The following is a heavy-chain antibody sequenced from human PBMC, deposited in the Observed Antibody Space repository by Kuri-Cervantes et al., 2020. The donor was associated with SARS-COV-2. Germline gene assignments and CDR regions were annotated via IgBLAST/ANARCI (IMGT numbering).Heavy chain of an antibody. CDR3: ARDRVGVHDS. Sequence: GGSLRLSCAASGFTFSRYAMHWVRQAPGKGLEWVAVISYDGSYKDHTASGKGRFTISRDNPKNTLYLQMKSLRTEDTALYYCARDRVGVHDSWGQGTLVTVSS. J-gene: IGHJ4*02. D-gene: IGHD2-21*01. V-gene: IGHV3-30-3*01. CDR2: ISYDGSYK. CDR1: GFTFSRYA.